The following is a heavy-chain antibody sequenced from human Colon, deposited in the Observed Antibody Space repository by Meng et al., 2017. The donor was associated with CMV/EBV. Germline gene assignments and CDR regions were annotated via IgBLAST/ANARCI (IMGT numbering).Heavy chain of an antibody. CDR1: GFTFGASA. J-gene: IGHJ4*02. D-gene: IGHD1-1*01. CDR3: ARDHLSPFVEPAVHYFHL. CDR2: IKDDGSET. V-gene: IGHV3-7*03. Sequence: GESLKISCAASGFTFGASAMTWVRQAPGQGLEWVASIKDDGSETNYLDSVRGRFTISRDNAKNLLFLQMNTLRAEDTAVYFCARDHLSPFVEPAVHYFHLWGQGTLVTVSS.